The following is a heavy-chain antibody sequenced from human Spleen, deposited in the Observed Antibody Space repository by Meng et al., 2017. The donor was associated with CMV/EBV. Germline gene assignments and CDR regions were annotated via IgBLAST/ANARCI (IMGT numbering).Heavy chain of an antibody. CDR1: GGSFSGYY. CDR2: INHSGST. J-gene: IGHJ4*02. V-gene: IGHV4-34*01. D-gene: IGHD3-10*01. Sequence: QVQLQQWGAGLLKPSETLSLTCAVYGGSFSGYYWSWIRQPPGKGLEWIGEINHSGSTNYNPSLKSRVTISVDTSKNQFSLKLSSVTAADTAVYYCARAHYGSGKYFNYWGQGILVTVSS. CDR3: ARAHYGSGKYFNY.